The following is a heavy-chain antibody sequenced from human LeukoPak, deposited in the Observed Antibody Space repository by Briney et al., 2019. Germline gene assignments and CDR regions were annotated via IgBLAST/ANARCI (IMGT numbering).Heavy chain of an antibody. CDR2: IYYSGDT. CDR1: GGAIGSSPYF. CDR3: ARRGGSRFFDH. D-gene: IGHD2-15*01. J-gene: IGHJ4*02. Sequence: SETLSLTCAVSGGAIGSSPYFWGWIRQPPGKGLEWIGTIYYSGDTYYNSSLKSRVTISVDTSKNHFSLRLSSVTAADPAVYYCARRGGSRFFDHWGQGTLVTVSS. V-gene: IGHV4-39*02.